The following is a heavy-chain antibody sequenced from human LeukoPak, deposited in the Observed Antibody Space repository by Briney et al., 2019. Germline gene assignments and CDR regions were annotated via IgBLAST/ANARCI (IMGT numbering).Heavy chain of an antibody. Sequence: SETLSLTCAVYGGSFSGYYWSWIRQPPGKGLEWIGEINHSGSTNYNPSLKSRVTISVDTSKNRFSLKLSSVTAADTAVYYCATLTNYDLPYWGQGTLVIVSS. CDR3: ATLTNYDLPY. CDR2: INHSGST. J-gene: IGHJ4*02. V-gene: IGHV4-34*01. D-gene: IGHD3-3*01. CDR1: GGSFSGYY.